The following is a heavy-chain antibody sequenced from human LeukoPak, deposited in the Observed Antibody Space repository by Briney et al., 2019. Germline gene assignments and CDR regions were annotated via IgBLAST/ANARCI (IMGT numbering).Heavy chain of an antibody. CDR2: ISSSSSTI. D-gene: IGHD1-26*01. CDR3: ARDVGARRGYYFDY. V-gene: IGHV3-48*01. Sequence: GGSLTLSCAASGVTFSSHSMNWVRQAPGKGLEWVSYISSSSSTIYYADSVKGRFTISRDNAKNSLYLQMNSLRAEDTAVYYCARDVGARRGYYFDYWGQGTLVTVSS. J-gene: IGHJ4*02. CDR1: GVTFSSHS.